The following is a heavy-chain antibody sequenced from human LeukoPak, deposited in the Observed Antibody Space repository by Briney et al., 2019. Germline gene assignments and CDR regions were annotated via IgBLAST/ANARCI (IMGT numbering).Heavy chain of an antibody. Sequence: QSGGSLRLSCAASGFTFSSYEMNWVRQAPGKGLEWVSYISSSGSNIYYADSVKGRFTISRDNAKNSLYLQMNSLRAEDTAVYYCARGYKVRWFGDSRNYWGQGTLVTVSS. CDR2: ISSSGSNI. D-gene: IGHD3-10*01. CDR3: ARGYKVRWFGDSRNY. V-gene: IGHV3-48*03. J-gene: IGHJ4*02. CDR1: GFTFSSYE.